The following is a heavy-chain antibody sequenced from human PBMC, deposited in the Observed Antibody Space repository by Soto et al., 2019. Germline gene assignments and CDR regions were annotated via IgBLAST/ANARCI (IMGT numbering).Heavy chain of an antibody. CDR1: GFSLSTSGVG. V-gene: IGHV2-5*02. CDR2: IYWDDDK. Sequence: SGPTLVNPTQTLTLTCTFSGFSLSTSGVGVGWIRQPPGKALEWLALIYWDDDKRYSPSLKSRLTITKDTSKNQVVLTMTNMDPVDTATYYCAHGFTVVRGVTNWFDPWGQGTLVTVSS. J-gene: IGHJ5*02. CDR3: AHGFTVVRGVTNWFDP. D-gene: IGHD3-10*01.